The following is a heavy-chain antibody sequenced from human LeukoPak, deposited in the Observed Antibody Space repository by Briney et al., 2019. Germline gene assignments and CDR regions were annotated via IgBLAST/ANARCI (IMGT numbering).Heavy chain of an antibody. Sequence: SETLSLTCTVSGGSISSGDYYWSWIRQPPGKGLEWIGYIYYSGSTNYNPSLKSRVTISVDTSKNQFSLKLSSVTAADTAVYYCARAVAGSPYYYYYMDVWGKGTTVTVSS. V-gene: IGHV4-61*08. CDR1: GGSISSGDYY. CDR2: IYYSGST. CDR3: ARAVAGSPYYYYYMDV. D-gene: IGHD6-19*01. J-gene: IGHJ6*03.